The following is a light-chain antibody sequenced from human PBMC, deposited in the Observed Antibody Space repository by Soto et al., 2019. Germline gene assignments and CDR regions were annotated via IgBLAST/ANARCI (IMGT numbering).Light chain of an antibody. V-gene: IGLV7-43*01. J-gene: IGLJ2*01. CDR1: TGTVTSGHY. Sequence: QAVGTQEPSLTVSPGGTVTRTCASSTGTVTSGHYPNWLQQKPGQAPRALIYSTDTRHSWTPARFSGSLLGGKAALTLSGVQPEDEADYYCLLYYGGAVVFGGGTKLTVL. CDR3: LLYYGGAVV. CDR2: STD.